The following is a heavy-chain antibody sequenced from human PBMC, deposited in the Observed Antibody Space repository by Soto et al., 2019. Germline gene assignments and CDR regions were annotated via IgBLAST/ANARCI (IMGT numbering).Heavy chain of an antibody. V-gene: IGHV1-69*01. J-gene: IGHJ6*02. CDR3: ASVVVVAATTYYYYGMDV. CDR1: GGTFSSYA. D-gene: IGHD2-15*01. Sequence: QVQLVQSGAEVKKPGSSVKVSCKASGGTFSSYAISWVRQAPGQGLEWMGGIIPIFGTANYAQKFQGRVTITADESTSTAYMELSSLRSEDTAVYYCASVVVVAATTYYYYGMDVWGQGITVTVSS. CDR2: IIPIFGTA.